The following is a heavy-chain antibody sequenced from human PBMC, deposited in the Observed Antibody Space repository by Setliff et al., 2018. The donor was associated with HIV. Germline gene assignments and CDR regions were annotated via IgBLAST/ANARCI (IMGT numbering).Heavy chain of an antibody. D-gene: IGHD1-26*01. CDR2: IKHDGSAR. V-gene: IGHV3-7*03. CDR1: GFPLSNYW. CDR3: ARCAAGPYCRNSFDS. J-gene: IGHJ4*02. Sequence: PGGSLRLSCAASGFPLSNYWISWVRQAPGKGLEWVANIKHDGSARYYVASVMDRFTISRDNAKNSLVLQMNSLRDEDTALYYCARCAAGPYCRNSFDSWGRGTLVTVSS.